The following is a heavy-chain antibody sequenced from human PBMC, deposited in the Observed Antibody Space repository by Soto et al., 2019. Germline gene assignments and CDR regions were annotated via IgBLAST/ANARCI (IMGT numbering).Heavy chain of an antibody. J-gene: IGHJ5*02. CDR2: INTDGSRT. CDR3: AKVATGSYNWFDP. V-gene: IGHV3-74*01. D-gene: IGHD1-1*01. Sequence: GGSLRLSCAASGFTFSTYAVSWVRQAPGKGLEWDSGINTDGSRTNYADSVKGRFTISRDNAKNTLYLQMDSLRAEDTAVYYCAKVATGSYNWFDPWGQGTLVTVPQ. CDR1: GFTFSTYA.